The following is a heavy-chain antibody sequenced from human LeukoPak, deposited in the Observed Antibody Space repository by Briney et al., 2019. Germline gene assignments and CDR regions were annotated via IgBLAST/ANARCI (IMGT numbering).Heavy chain of an antibody. J-gene: IGHJ1*01. V-gene: IGHV3-23*01. Sequence: AGGSLRLSCAASGFTFSSYAMSWVRQAPGKGLEWVSVISGSGGSTYYADSVKGRFTISRDNSKNTLYLQMNSLRAEDTAVYYCAKGRDGLASGFQHWGQGTLVTVSS. CDR1: GFTFSSYA. CDR3: AKGRDGLASGFQH. D-gene: IGHD3-16*01. CDR2: ISGSGGST.